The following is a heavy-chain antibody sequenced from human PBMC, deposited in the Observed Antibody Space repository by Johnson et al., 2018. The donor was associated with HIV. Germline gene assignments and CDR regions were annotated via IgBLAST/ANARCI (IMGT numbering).Heavy chain of an antibody. Sequence: VQLVESGGGLVQPGGSLRLSCAASGFTVSSNYMSCVRQATGKGLEWVSGIGTAGDTYYPGSVKGRFTISRENAKNSLYLQMNNLRAGDTAVYYCARETGTHAFDIWGQGTMVTVSS. V-gene: IGHV3-13*01. CDR3: ARETGTHAFDI. CDR2: IGTAGDT. D-gene: IGHD1-1*01. J-gene: IGHJ3*02. CDR1: GFTVSSNY.